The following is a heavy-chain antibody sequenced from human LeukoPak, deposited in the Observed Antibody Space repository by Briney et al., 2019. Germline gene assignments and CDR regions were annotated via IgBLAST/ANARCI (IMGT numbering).Heavy chain of an antibody. CDR2: ISYEGSNK. J-gene: IGHJ4*02. Sequence: ATTLRLSCTASGFTFSSFGLHWVRQAPGKGLQWVAVISYEGSNKYYTDSVKGRISISRDNSKNTLYLQMNRLRAEDTAVYYCAKDWAAGGPHYFDFWGQGTLVTVSS. V-gene: IGHV3-30*18. CDR3: AKDWAAGGPHYFDF. CDR1: GFTFSSFG. D-gene: IGHD3-16*01.